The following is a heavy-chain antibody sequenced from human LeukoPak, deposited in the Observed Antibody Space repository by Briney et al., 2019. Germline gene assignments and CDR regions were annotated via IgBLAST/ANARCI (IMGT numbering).Heavy chain of an antibody. CDR1: GYTFTSYG. J-gene: IGHJ6*03. Sequence: GASVKVSCKASGYTFTSYGISWVRQAPGQGLEWMEWISAYNGNTNYAQKLQGRVTMTTDTSTSTAYMELRSLRSDDTALYYCARRPMVRGGYYYYYYMDVWGKGTTVTISS. D-gene: IGHD3-10*01. V-gene: IGHV1-18*01. CDR3: ARRPMVRGGYYYYYYMDV. CDR2: ISAYNGNT.